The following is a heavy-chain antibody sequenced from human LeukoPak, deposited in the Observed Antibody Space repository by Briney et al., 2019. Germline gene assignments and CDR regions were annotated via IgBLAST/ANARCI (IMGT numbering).Heavy chain of an antibody. Sequence: ASVKVSCKASGYTFTSYGISWVRQAPGQGLEWMGWISAYNGNTNYAQKLQGRVTMTTDTSTSTAYMELRSLSSDDTAVYYCARDSAAAGGTHFDYWGQGTLVTVSP. V-gene: IGHV1-18*01. CDR3: ARDSAAAGGTHFDY. J-gene: IGHJ4*02. D-gene: IGHD6-13*01. CDR1: GYTFTSYG. CDR2: ISAYNGNT.